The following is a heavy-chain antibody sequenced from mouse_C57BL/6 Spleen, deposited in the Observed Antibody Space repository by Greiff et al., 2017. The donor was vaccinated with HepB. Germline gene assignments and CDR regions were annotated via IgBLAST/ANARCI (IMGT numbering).Heavy chain of an antibody. CDR1: GFTFSDYG. Sequence: EVKLEESGGGLVKPGGSLKLSCAASGFTFSDYGMHWVRQAPEKGLEWVAYISSGSSTIYYADTVKGRFTISRDNAKNTLFLQMTSLRSEDTAMYYCARNRGSSYWYFDVWGTGTTVTVSS. CDR2: ISSGSSTI. CDR3: ARNRGSSYWYFDV. D-gene: IGHD1-1*01. V-gene: IGHV5-17*01. J-gene: IGHJ1*03.